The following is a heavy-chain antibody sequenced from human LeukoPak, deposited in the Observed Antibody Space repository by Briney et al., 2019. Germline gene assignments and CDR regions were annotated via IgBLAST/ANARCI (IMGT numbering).Heavy chain of an antibody. D-gene: IGHD4-11*01. Sequence: GGSLRLSCAASGFTFSTYGMHWVRQAPGKGLEWVTFIRYDGSNKYYADSVKGRFTISRDNSKNTLYLQMNSLRAEDTAVYYCAKDRTTVKGRNAFDIWGQGTMVTVSS. CDR3: AKDRTTVKGRNAFDI. CDR1: GFTFSTYG. CDR2: IRYDGSNK. V-gene: IGHV3-30*02. J-gene: IGHJ3*02.